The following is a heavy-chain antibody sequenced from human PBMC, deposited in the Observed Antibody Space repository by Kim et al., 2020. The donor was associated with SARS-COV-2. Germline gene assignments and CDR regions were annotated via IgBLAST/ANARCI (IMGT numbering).Heavy chain of an antibody. V-gene: IGHV4-34*01. CDR1: GGSFSGYY. CDR2: INHSGST. Sequence: SETLSLTCAVYGGSFSGYYWSWIRQPPGKGLEWIGEINHSGSTNYNPSLKSRVTISVDTSKNQFSLKLSSVTAADTAVYYCARGSGRYDILTGAHLDYWGQGTLVTVSS. CDR3: ARGSGRYDILTGAHLDY. D-gene: IGHD3-9*01. J-gene: IGHJ4*02.